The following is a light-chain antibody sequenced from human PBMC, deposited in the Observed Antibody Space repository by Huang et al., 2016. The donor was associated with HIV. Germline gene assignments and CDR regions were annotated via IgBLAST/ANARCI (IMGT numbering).Light chain of an antibody. V-gene: IGKV1-33*01. CDR2: DAS. CDR1: QDIRNY. J-gene: IGKJ4*01. CDR3: QQYGSLPLT. Sequence: DIQMTQSTSSLSASLGDRVTITCQASQDIRNYLNWYQQKPGKAPNLLSYDASNLESGVPSRFSGSGSGIDCTFTISILQPEDMATYYCQQYGSLPLTFGGGPKVEIK.